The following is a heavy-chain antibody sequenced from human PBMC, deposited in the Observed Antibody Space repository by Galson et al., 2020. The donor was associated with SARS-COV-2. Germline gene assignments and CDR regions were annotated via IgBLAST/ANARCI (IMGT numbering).Heavy chain of an antibody. J-gene: IGHJ4*02. D-gene: IGHD3-22*01. CDR3: ASFSYRSGYPSFDY. Sequence: ASVKVSCKASGYTFTSNGISWMRQAPGQGLEWMGWNANYAQKFQGRVTMTTDTSTTTAYMELRGLRSDDTAVYYCASFSYRSGYPSFDYWGQGTLVSVSS. V-gene: IGHV1-18*01. CDR1: GYTFTSNG.